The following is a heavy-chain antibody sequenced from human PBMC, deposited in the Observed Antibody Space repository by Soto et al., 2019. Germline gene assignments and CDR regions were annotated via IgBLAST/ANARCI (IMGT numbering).Heavy chain of an antibody. J-gene: IGHJ5*02. V-gene: IGHV3-30*18. CDR1: GFTFSSYG. D-gene: IGHD3-3*01. CDR3: AKEGVGGWFDP. Sequence: LRLSCAASGFTFSSYGMHWVRQAPGKGLEWVAVISYDGSNKYYADSVKGRFTISRDNSKNTLYLQMNSLRAEDTAVYYCAKEGVGGWFDPWGQGTLVTVSS. CDR2: ISYDGSNK.